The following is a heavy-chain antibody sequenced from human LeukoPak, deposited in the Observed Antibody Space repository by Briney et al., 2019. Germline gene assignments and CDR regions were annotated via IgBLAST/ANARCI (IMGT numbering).Heavy chain of an antibody. V-gene: IGHV1-8*02. CDR3: ARRGGYYGSGSYYYAFDI. CDR1: GGTFSSYA. D-gene: IGHD3-10*01. J-gene: IGHJ3*02. CDR2: MNPNSGNT. Sequence: GASVKVSCKASGGTFSSYAISWVRQAPGQGLEWMGWMNPNSGNTGYAQKFQGRVTMTRNTSISTAYVELSSLRSEDTAVYYCARRGGYYGSGSYYYAFDIWGQGTMVTVSS.